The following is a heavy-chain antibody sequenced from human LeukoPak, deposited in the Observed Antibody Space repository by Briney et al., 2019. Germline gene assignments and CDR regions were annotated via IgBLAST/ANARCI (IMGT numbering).Heavy chain of an antibody. D-gene: IGHD6-13*01. Sequence: SVKVSCKASGGTFSSYAISWVRQAPGQGLEWMGGIIPIFGTANYAQKFQGRVTITTDESTSTAYMELSSLRSEDTAVYYCAREGAGNSSSWYEGDWGQGTLVTVSS. CDR3: AREGAGNSSSWYEGD. V-gene: IGHV1-69*05. CDR2: IIPIFGTA. CDR1: GGTFSSYA. J-gene: IGHJ4*02.